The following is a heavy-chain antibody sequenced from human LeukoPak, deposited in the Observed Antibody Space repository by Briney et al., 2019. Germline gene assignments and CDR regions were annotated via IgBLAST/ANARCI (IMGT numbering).Heavy chain of an antibody. CDR3: AADFYTSYHLGY. CDR1: GFTVTVNY. D-gene: IGHD3-16*01. CDR2: IYKSGTI. J-gene: IGHJ4*02. V-gene: IGHV3-66*01. Sequence: GESLRLSCAVSGFTVTVNYMSWVRQAPGKGLEWVSIIYKSGTISYADSVKGRFIISRDSSANTQSLQMTSLRAEDTAVYYCAADFYTSYHLGYWGQGTLVTVSS.